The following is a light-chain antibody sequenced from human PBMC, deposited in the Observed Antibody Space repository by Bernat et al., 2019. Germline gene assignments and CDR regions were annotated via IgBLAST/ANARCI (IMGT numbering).Light chain of an antibody. V-gene: IGKV3-20*01. Sequence: EIVLTQSPGTLSLSPGERATLSCRASQSVSSSYLAWYQQKPGQAPRLLIYGASSRAPGIPDRFSGSGSGTDFTLTISRLEPEDFAVYYCQQYGSSPYTFGQGTKQEIK. CDR1: QSVSSSY. CDR2: GAS. J-gene: IGKJ2*01. CDR3: QQYGSSPYT.